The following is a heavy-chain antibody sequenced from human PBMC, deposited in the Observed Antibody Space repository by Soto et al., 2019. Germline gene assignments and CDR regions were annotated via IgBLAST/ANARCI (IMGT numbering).Heavy chain of an antibody. J-gene: IGHJ4*02. V-gene: IGHV3-21*01. CDR2: ISSSSSYI. Sequence: GGSLRLSCAASGFTFSSYSMNWVRQAPGKGLEWVSSISSSSSYIYYADSVKGRFTISRDNAKNSLYLQMNSLRAEDTAVYYCAKDLHPIAVAGPGYWGQGTLVTVSS. CDR3: AKDLHPIAVAGPGY. CDR1: GFTFSSYS. D-gene: IGHD6-19*01.